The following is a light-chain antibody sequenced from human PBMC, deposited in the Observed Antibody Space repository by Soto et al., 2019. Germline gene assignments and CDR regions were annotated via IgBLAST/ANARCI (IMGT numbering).Light chain of an antibody. CDR1: RNDVVAYEY. Sequence: QSALTQPASVSGSPGQSITISCTGTRNDVVAYEYVSWYHHHPSKAPKLMIIETRNRPSGVSNRFAASNSGNTPSLTLSVLQDEDEANYLCSSSTSTSALVFGTGTKVTVL. CDR2: ETR. J-gene: IGLJ1*01. CDR3: SSSTSTSALV. V-gene: IGLV2-14*01.